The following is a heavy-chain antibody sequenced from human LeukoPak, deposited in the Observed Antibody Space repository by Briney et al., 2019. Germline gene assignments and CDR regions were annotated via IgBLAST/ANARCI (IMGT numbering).Heavy chain of an antibody. D-gene: IGHD4-17*01. J-gene: IGHJ1*01. CDR2: IYTSGST. V-gene: IGHV4-4*07. CDR1: GGSISSYY. Sequence: SETLSLTCTVSGGSISSYYWSWIRQPAGEGLEWVGRIYTSGSTNYNPSLKSRVTMSVDTSKNQFSLTLSSVPAADTAVYYCAREATTGFFQHWGQGTLVTVSS. CDR3: AREATTGFFQH.